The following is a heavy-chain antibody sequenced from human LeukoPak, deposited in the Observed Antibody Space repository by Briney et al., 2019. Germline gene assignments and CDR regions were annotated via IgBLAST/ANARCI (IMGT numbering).Heavy chain of an antibody. CDR3: ANGLGNYYDSSGSVSA. Sequence: PGRSLRLSCAASGFTFSSYGMHWVRQAPGKGLEWVAVISYDGSNKYYADSVKGRFTISRDNSKNTLYLQMNSLRAEDTAVYYCANGLGNYYDSSGSVSAWGQGTLVTVSS. CDR2: ISYDGSNK. D-gene: IGHD3-22*01. CDR1: GFTFSSYG. J-gene: IGHJ5*02. V-gene: IGHV3-30*18.